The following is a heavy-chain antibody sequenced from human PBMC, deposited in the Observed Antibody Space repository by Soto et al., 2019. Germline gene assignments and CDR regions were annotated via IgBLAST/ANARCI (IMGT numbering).Heavy chain of an antibody. D-gene: IGHD3-22*01. CDR1: GFTFSNAW. V-gene: IGHV3-15*01. CDR2: IKSKTDGGTT. Sequence: PGGSLRLSCAASGFTFSNAWMSWVRQAPGKGLEWVGRIKSKTDGGTTDYAAPVKGRFTISRDDSKNTLYLQMNSLKTEDTAVYYCAREPDGDASGYYCGFDYWGPGILVTVSS. CDR3: AREPDGDASGYYCGFDY. J-gene: IGHJ4*02.